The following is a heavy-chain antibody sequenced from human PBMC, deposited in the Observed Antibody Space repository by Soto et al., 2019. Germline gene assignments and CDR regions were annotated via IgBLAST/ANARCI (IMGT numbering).Heavy chain of an antibody. CDR1: GFAFTGYY. CDR2: INAHSGGT. Sequence: ASVKVSCKASGFAFTGYYIHWLRQATGQGLEWMGWINAHSGGTEFAQKFQGRVTLTRDTSISTAYMTLTGLKSDDTAVYYCAKDLTRQLAYWLDPWGQGTQVTVSS. J-gene: IGHJ5*02. V-gene: IGHV1-2*02. D-gene: IGHD3-16*01. CDR3: AKDLTRQLAYWLDP.